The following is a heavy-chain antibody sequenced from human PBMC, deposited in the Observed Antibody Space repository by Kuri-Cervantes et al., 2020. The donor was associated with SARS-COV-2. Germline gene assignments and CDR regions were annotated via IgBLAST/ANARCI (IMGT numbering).Heavy chain of an antibody. CDR2: INAGNGNT. V-gene: IGHV1-18*01. D-gene: IGHD2-8*02. Sequence: ASVKVSCKASGYTFTSYGISWVRQAPGQRLEWMGWINAGNGNTKYSQKFQGRVTMTTDTSTSTAYMELRSLRSDDTAVYYCARDLDAYCTGGVCFGFDPWGQGTLVTVSS. CDR1: GYTFTSYG. CDR3: ARDLDAYCTGGVCFGFDP. J-gene: IGHJ5*02.